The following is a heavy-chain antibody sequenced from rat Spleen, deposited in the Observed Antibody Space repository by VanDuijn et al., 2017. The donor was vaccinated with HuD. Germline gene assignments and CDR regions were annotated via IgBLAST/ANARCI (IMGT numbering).Heavy chain of an antibody. CDR3: TTGTGSPSY. CDR2: ISYEGSST. V-gene: IGHV5-7*01. Sequence: EVQLVESGGGLVQPGRSLKLSCAASGFTFSDYYMAWVRQAPKKGLEWVASISYEGSSTYYRDSVKGRFTVSRDIAKSTLFLQMDSLRSEDTATYYCTTGTGSPSYWGRGVMVTVSS. D-gene: IGHD5-1*01. J-gene: IGHJ2*01. CDR1: GFTFSDYY.